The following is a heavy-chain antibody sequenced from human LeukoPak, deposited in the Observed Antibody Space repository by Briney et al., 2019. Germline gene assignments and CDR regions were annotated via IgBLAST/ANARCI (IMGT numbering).Heavy chain of an antibody. J-gene: IGHJ4*02. Sequence: ASVKVSCKASGYTFTSYGISWVRQAPGQGLEWMGWSSAYNGNTNYAQKLQGRVTMTTDTSTSTAYMELRSLRSDDTAVYYCASQTRIYGDYLIDYWGQGTLVTVSS. CDR1: GYTFTSYG. CDR3: ASQTRIYGDYLIDY. D-gene: IGHD4-17*01. CDR2: SSAYNGNT. V-gene: IGHV1-18*01.